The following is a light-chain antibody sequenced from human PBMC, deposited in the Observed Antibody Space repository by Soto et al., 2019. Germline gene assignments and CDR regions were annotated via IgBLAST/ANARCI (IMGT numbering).Light chain of an antibody. CDR1: SSDVCNYKY. Sequence: QSALTQSPSASGSPGQSVTISCTGTSSDVCNYKYVSWYQQHPGKAHKLMIYEVSKRPSGVPDRFSGSKSGNTASLTVSGLQVEDEADYYCSSYAGSNLWVFGGGTKLTVL. CDR3: SSYAGSNLWV. V-gene: IGLV2-8*01. CDR2: EVS. J-gene: IGLJ3*02.